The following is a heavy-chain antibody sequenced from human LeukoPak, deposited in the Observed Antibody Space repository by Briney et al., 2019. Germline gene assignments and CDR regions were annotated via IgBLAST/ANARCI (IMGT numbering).Heavy chain of an antibody. CDR2: IKSKTDGGTT. CDR3: TTEDIVLMVYAPSTFDY. V-gene: IGHV3-15*01. D-gene: IGHD2-8*01. Sequence: PGGSLRLSCAASGFTFSNAWMSWVRQAPGKGLEWVGRIKSKTDGGTTDYAAPVKGRFTISRDDSKNTLYLQMNSLKTEDTAVCYCTTEDIVLMVYAPSTFDYWGQGTLSPSPQ. CDR1: GFTFSNAW. J-gene: IGHJ4*02.